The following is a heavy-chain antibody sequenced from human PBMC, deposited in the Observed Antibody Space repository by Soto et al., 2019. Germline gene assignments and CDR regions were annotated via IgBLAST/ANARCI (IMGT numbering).Heavy chain of an antibody. CDR3: AIGYCSRGFCNSYPGYYPDP. J-gene: IGHJ5*02. D-gene: IGHD2-2*01. Sequence: GESLKISCKGSGYSFTSYCIGWVRQMPGKGLEWMGVIYIGDSDTRYSPSFQGQVTISADKSISTAYLQWSSLKASDTAMYYCAIGYCSRGFCNSYPGYYPDPWGQGTLVTVSS. CDR1: GYSFTSYC. V-gene: IGHV5-51*01. CDR2: IYIGDSDT.